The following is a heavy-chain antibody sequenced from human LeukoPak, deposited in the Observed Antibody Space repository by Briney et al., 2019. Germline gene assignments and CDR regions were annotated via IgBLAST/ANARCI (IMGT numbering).Heavy chain of an antibody. J-gene: IGHJ6*03. CDR1: GFTFSSYS. Sequence: GGSLRLSCAASGFTFSSYSMNWVRQAPGKGLEWVSYISSSSSTIYYADSVKGRFTISRDNAKNSLYLQMNSLRAEDTAVYYCARDGEYCSSTSCYWDYYYYYMDVWSKGTTVTVSS. V-gene: IGHV3-48*01. CDR3: ARDGEYCSSTSCYWDYYYYYMDV. CDR2: ISSSSSTI. D-gene: IGHD2-2*01.